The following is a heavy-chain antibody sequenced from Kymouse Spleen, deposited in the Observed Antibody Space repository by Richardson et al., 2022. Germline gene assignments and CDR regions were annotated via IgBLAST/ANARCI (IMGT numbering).Heavy chain of an antibody. CDR2: IYYSGST. V-gene: IGHV4-39*01. Sequence: QLQLQESGPGLVKPSETLSLTCTVSGGSISSSSYYWGWIRQPPGKGLEWIGSIYYSGSTYYNPSLKSRVTISVDTSKNQFSLKLSSVTAADTAVYYCASTTVTFLFDYWGQGTLVTVSS. D-gene: IGHD4-11,IGHD4-11*01. J-gene: IGHJ4*02. CDR1: GGSISSSSYY. CDR3: ASTTVTFLFDY.